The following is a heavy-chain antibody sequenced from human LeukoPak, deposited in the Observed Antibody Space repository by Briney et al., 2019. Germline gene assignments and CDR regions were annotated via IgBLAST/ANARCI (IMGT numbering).Heavy chain of an antibody. V-gene: IGHV3-9*01. CDR2: ISWNSGSI. Sequence: GGSLRLSCAASGFTFDDYAMHWVRQAPGKGLEWVSGISWNSGSIVYADSVKGRFTISRDNAKNSLYLQMNSLRAEDTALYYCANGRDGYNPKYYFDYWGQGTLVTVSS. J-gene: IGHJ4*02. CDR1: GFTFDDYA. CDR3: ANGRDGYNPKYYFDY. D-gene: IGHD5-24*01.